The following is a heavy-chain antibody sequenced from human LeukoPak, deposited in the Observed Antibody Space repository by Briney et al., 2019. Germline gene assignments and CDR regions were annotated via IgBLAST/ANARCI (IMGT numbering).Heavy chain of an antibody. Sequence: SQTLSLTCTVSGGSISSGSYYWSWIRQPAGKGLEWIGRIYTSGSTNYNPSLKSRVTISVDTSKNQFSLKLSSETAADTAVYYCARDPYGSGFFDYWGQGTLVTVSS. CDR2: IYTSGST. J-gene: IGHJ4*02. CDR3: ARDPYGSGFFDY. D-gene: IGHD3-10*01. CDR1: GGSISSGSYY. V-gene: IGHV4-61*02.